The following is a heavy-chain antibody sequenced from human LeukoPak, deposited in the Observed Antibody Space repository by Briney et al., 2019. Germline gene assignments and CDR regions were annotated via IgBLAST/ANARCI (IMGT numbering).Heavy chain of an antibody. V-gene: IGHV3-21*06. CDR2: ISSGSRRI. Sequence: GGSLRLSCAASGFDFSKYTMSWVRQAPGRGLEWVSSISSGSRRIHYADSMRGRFTISRDNAKSSVYLQMHNLRVEDTATYFCARVVLDHFWGRGTLVTVSS. J-gene: IGHJ4*02. CDR1: GFDFSKYT. D-gene: IGHD6-6*01. CDR3: ARVVLDHF.